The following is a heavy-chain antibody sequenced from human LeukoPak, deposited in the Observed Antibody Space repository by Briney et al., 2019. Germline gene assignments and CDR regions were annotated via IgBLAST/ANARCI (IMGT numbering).Heavy chain of an antibody. D-gene: IGHD3-10*01. CDR1: GYTFTGYY. Sequence: ASVKVSCKASGYTFTGYYMHWVRQAPGQGLEWMGWINPNSGGTNDAQKFQGRVTMTRDTSISTAYMELSRLRSDDTAVYYCARVSYYGSGSYYSFYYFDYWGQGTLVTVSS. V-gene: IGHV1-2*02. J-gene: IGHJ4*02. CDR2: INPNSGGT. CDR3: ARVSYYGSGSYYSFYYFDY.